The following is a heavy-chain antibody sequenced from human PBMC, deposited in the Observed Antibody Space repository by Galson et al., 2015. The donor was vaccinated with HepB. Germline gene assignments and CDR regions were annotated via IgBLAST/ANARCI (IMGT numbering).Heavy chain of an antibody. CDR2: IKQDGSEQ. V-gene: IGHV3-7*01. J-gene: IGHJ6*02. CDR3: ARDRGSPRYYYGMDV. Sequence: SLRLSCAASGFTFSNYWMSWVRQAPGKGLEWVANIKQDGSEQYYVDSVEGRFTISRDNAKNSLYLQVNSLGAEDTAVYYCARDRGSPRYYYGMDVWGQGTTVTVSS. CDR1: GFTFSNYW. D-gene: IGHD3-10*01.